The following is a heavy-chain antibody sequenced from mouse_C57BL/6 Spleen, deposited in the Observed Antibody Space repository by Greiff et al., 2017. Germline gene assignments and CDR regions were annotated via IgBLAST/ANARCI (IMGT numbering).Heavy chain of an antibody. Sequence: EVKLVESGAELVRPGASVKLSCTASGFNIKDDYMHWVKQRPEQGLEWIGWIDPENGDTEYASKFQGKATITADTSSNTAYLQLSSLTSEDTAVYYCTTTVVEYYFDYWGQGTTLTVSS. CDR1: GFNIKDDY. J-gene: IGHJ2*01. CDR2: IDPENGDT. CDR3: TTTVVEYYFDY. D-gene: IGHD1-1*01. V-gene: IGHV14-4*01.